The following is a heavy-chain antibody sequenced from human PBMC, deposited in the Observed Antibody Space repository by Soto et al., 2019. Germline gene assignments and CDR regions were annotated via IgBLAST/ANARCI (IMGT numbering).Heavy chain of an antibody. Sequence: PSETLSLTCAVYGGSFSGYYWSWIRQPPGKGLEWIGYIYYSGSTNYNPSLKSRVTISVDTSKNQFSLKLSSVTAADTAVYYCARSVDPWGQGTLVTVS. J-gene: IGHJ5*02. CDR2: IYYSGST. CDR1: GGSFSGYY. V-gene: IGHV4-59*12. CDR3: ARSVDP.